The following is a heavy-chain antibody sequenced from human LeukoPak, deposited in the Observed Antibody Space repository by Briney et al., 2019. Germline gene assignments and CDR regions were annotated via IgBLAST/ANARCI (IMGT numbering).Heavy chain of an antibody. Sequence: PGESLRLSCAASGFTVSNNYMSWVRHAPGKGLEWGSVTYSGGATFYADSVKGRFTISRDSSKNTLFLQMNSLRPEDTAVYYCAKDRAYTYEYSYYFDYWGQGTLVTVSS. D-gene: IGHD3-16*01. CDR2: TYSGGAT. CDR3: AKDRAYTYEYSYYFDY. CDR1: GFTVSNNY. V-gene: IGHV3-53*01. J-gene: IGHJ4*02.